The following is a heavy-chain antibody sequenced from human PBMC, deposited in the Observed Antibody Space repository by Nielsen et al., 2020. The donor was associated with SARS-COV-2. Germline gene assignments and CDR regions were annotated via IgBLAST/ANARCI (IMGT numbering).Heavy chain of an antibody. CDR2: ISAYNGNT. CDR1: GYTFTSYG. J-gene: IGHJ4*02. Sequence: ASVKVSCKASGYTFTSYGISWVRQAPGQGLEWMGWISAYNGNTNYAQKLQGRVTMTTDTSTSTAYMELSSLRSEDTAVYYCAREMNVVVTAIPVSLGYWGQGTLVTVSS. D-gene: IGHD2-21*02. CDR3: AREMNVVVTAIPVSLGY. V-gene: IGHV1-18*04.